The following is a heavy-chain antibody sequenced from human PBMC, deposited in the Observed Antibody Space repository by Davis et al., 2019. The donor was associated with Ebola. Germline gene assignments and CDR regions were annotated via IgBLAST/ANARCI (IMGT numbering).Heavy chain of an antibody. CDR3: LKDYFGLFY. Sequence: PGGSLRLSCAASGFTFSSYSMNWVRQAPGKGLEYVSGITGHGDSTYYADSVKGRFTISRDNSKNTLYLQMSSLRAEDTAVYYCLKDYFGLFYWGQGTLVTVSS. CDR1: GFTFSSYS. V-gene: IGHV3-64D*06. J-gene: IGHJ4*02. D-gene: IGHD3-10*01. CDR2: ITGHGDST.